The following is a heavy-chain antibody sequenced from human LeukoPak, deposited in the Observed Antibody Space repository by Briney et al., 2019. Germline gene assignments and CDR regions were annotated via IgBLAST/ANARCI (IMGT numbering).Heavy chain of an antibody. CDR2: MNPNSGNT. J-gene: IGHJ6*03. CDR3: AISGYDYYYYYYMDV. V-gene: IGHV1-8*01. Sequence: ASVKVSCKASGYTFTSYDINWVRQATGQGLEWMGWMNPNSGNTGYAQKFQGRVTMTRNTPISTAYMELSSLRSEDTAVYYCAISGYDYYYYYYMDVWSKGTTVTVSS. CDR1: GYTFTSYD. D-gene: IGHD5-12*01.